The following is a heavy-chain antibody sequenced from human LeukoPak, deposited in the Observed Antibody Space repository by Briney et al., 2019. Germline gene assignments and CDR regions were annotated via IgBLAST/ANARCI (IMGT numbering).Heavy chain of an antibody. V-gene: IGHV3-21*01. J-gene: IGHJ1*01. D-gene: IGHD4-11*01. Sequence: GSLRLSCAASGFTFDSYSMNWVRQAPGKGLEWVSSISVGSRYIFYADSVKGRFTISRDNAKNSLYLQMNSLRAEDTAVYYCARPSRIGYSNGLVLQHWGQGTLVTVSS. CDR3: ARPSRIGYSNGLVLQH. CDR1: GFTFDSYS. CDR2: ISVGSRYI.